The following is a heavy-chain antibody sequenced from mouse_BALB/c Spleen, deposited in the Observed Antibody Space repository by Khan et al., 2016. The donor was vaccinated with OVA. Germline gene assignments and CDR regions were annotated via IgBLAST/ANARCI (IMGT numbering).Heavy chain of an antibody. J-gene: IGHJ3*01. Sequence: EVELVESGGGLVKPGGSLKLSCAASGFTFSNYAMSWVRQSPEKRLDWVASISSGDSTYYLDSVKGRFTISRDNARNILYLQMSSLRSEDTAMYYCARDYWFAYWGQGTLVTVSA. CDR1: GFTFSNYA. V-gene: IGHV5-6-5*01. CDR2: ISSGDST. CDR3: ARDYWFAY.